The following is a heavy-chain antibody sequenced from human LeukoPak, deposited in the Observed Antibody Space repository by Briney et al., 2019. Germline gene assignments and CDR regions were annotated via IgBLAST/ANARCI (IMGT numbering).Heavy chain of an antibody. Sequence: PSETLSVTCTVSGGSISSYYWSWIRQPPGKGLEWIGHTYYSGSSNYNPSLKSRVTMSLDTSKNQFSLKLNSVTAADTAVYYCARGYDILTETGWFDPWGQGTLATVSS. J-gene: IGHJ5*02. D-gene: IGHD3-9*01. CDR2: TYYSGSS. CDR3: ARGYDILTETGWFDP. V-gene: IGHV4-59*12. CDR1: GGSISSYY.